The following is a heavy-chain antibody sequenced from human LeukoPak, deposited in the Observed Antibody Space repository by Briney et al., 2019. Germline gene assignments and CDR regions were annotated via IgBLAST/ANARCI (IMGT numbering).Heavy chain of an antibody. V-gene: IGHV4-39*07. CDR1: GVSISSSNSY. CDR3: ARALYSSSWYGTNDAFDI. J-gene: IGHJ3*02. CDR2: IYYSGNT. D-gene: IGHD6-13*01. Sequence: SETLSLTCTVSGVSISSSNSYWGWIRQPPGKGLEWIGSIYYSGNTYYNASLKSQVSISIDTSKNQFSLKLSSVTAADTAVYYCARALYSSSWYGTNDAFDIWGQGTMVTVST.